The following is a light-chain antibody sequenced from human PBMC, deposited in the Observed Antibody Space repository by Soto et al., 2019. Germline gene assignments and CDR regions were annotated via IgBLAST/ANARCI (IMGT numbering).Light chain of an antibody. V-gene: IGLV2-14*01. Sequence: QSALTQPASVSGSPGQSIPISCTGSGRDIGAYDYVSWYQQHPGKAPKLLIYGVKNRPSGVSYRFSASKAAFTASLTISGLQAEDEAHYYCSSYTTSYFYVFGPGTKLTVL. CDR3: SSYTTSYFYV. CDR2: GVK. CDR1: GRDIGAYDY. J-gene: IGLJ1*01.